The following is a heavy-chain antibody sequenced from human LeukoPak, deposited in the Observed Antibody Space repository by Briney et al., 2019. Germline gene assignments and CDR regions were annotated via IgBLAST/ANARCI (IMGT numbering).Heavy chain of an antibody. J-gene: IGHJ5*02. CDR1: GDSVSSNSAA. D-gene: IGHD6-13*01. CDR3: AKGPEAVGIWWFDA. V-gene: IGHV6-1*01. CDR2: TYYRSKWYN. Sequence: SQTLSLTCAISGDSVSSNSAAWNWLRQSPSRGLEWLGRTYYRSKWYNDYAVSVKSRITINPDTSKNQFSLQLNSVTPEDTAVYYCAKGPEAVGIWWFDAWGQGTLVTVSA.